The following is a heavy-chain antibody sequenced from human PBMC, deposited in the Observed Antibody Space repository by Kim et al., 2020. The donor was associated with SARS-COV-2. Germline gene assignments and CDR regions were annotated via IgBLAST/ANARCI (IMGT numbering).Heavy chain of an antibody. D-gene: IGHD2-2*02. CDR1: GFSLSTCGVG. J-gene: IGHJ4*02. Sequence: SGPTLVNPTQTLTLTCTFSGFSLSTCGVGVGWIRQPPGKALEWLALIYWDDDKRYSPSLKSRLTITKDTSKNQVVLTMTNMDPVDTATYYCARTDIVVVPAAIEGGIDYWGQGTLVTVSS. CDR2: IYWDDDK. CDR3: ARTDIVVVPAAIEGGIDY. V-gene: IGHV2-5*02.